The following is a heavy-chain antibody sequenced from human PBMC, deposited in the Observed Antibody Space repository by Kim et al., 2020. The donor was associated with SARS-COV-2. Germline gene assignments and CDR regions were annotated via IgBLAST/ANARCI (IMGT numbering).Heavy chain of an antibody. V-gene: IGHV3-64*01. Sequence: FYANTLKGRFTISRDHTTNTLYLQMGSLRAEDMAVYYCARGGYSYGYLSYWGQGTLVTVSS. D-gene: IGHD5-18*01. CDR3: ARGGYSYGYLSY. J-gene: IGHJ4*02.